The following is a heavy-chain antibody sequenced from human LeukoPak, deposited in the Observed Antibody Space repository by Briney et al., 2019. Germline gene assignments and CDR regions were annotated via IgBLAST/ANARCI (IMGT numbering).Heavy chain of an antibody. Sequence: PGGSLRLSCTASAFAFSNYAVSWVRQAPGKGLEWVSSISISGGTTYYADSVKGRFTISRENSKSTLYLQMNNLRADDTAVYYCANEIRPNDYWGQGTLVTVSS. CDR3: ANEIRPNDY. D-gene: IGHD4-17*01. V-gene: IGHV3-23*01. CDR2: ISISGGTT. CDR1: AFAFSNYA. J-gene: IGHJ4*02.